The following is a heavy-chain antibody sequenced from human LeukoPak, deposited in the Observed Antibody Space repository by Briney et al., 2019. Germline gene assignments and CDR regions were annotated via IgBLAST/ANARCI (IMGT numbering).Heavy chain of an antibody. CDR1: GFTFSSYA. J-gene: IGHJ4*02. Sequence: GGSLRLSCAASGFTFSSYAMSWVRQAPGKGLEWVSAISGSGGSTYYADSVKGRFTISRDNSKNTLYLQMNSLRAEDTAEYYCAKDTPLYYYDSSGSDYWGQGTLVTVSS. V-gene: IGHV3-23*01. D-gene: IGHD3-22*01. CDR2: ISGSGGST. CDR3: AKDTPLYYYDSSGSDY.